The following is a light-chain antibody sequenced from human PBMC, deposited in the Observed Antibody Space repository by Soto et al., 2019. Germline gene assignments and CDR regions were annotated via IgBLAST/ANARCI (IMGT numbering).Light chain of an antibody. CDR1: QSVRSSY. CDR2: GAS. CDR3: QQYGSSPLFT. J-gene: IGKJ3*01. V-gene: IGKV3-20*01. Sequence: EIVLTQSPGTLSLSPGERATLSCRASQSVRSSYLAWYQQKPGQAPRLLIYGASNRAAGIPARFSGSGSGTDFTLTISRLEPEDFAVYYCQQYGSSPLFTFGPGTKVDIK.